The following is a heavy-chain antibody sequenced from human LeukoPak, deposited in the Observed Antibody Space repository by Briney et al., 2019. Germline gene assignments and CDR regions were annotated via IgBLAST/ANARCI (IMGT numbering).Heavy chain of an antibody. Sequence: ASVKVSCRASGYTFTSYYMHWVRPAPGQGLEWMGIINPSGGSTSYAQKFQGRVTMTRDTSTSTVYMELSSLRSEDTAVYYCARDHSGSYYVLDAFDIWGQGTMVTVSS. D-gene: IGHD1-26*01. V-gene: IGHV1-46*01. CDR3: ARDHSGSYYVLDAFDI. J-gene: IGHJ3*02. CDR1: GYTFTSYY. CDR2: INPSGGST.